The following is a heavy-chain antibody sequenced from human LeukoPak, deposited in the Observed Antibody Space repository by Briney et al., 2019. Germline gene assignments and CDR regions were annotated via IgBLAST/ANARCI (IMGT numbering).Heavy chain of an antibody. CDR3: ASGSSGYYLYRFDY. J-gene: IGHJ4*02. D-gene: IGHD3-22*01. CDR1: GFTFSSYS. V-gene: IGHV3-48*01. CDR2: ISSSSSTI. Sequence: GGSLRLSCAASGFTFSSYSMNWVRQAPGKGLEWVSYISSSSSTIYYADSVKGRFTVSRDNAKNSVYLQMNSLRAEDTAVYYCASGSSGYYLYRFDYWGQGTLVTVSS.